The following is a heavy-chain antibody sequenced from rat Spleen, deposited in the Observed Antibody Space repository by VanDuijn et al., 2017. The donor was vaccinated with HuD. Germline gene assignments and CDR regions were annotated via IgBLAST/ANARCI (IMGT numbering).Heavy chain of an antibody. J-gene: IGHJ2*01. D-gene: IGHD1-6*01. CDR3: TTWDYWHNRFDY. CDR2: ISTGGGNT. CDR1: GFTFSNYD. Sequence: EVQLVESGGGLVQPGRSLKLSCAASGFTFSNYDMAWVRQAPTKGLEWVASISTGGGNTYYRDSVKGRFTISRDNAKSTLYLQMDSLRSEDTATYYCTTWDYWHNRFDYWGQGVMVTVSS. V-gene: IGHV5S23*01.